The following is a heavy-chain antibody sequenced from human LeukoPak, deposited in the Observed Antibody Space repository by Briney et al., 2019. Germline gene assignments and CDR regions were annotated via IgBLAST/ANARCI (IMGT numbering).Heavy chain of an antibody. V-gene: IGHV3-30-3*01. CDR2: ISYDGSNK. J-gene: IGHJ4*02. D-gene: IGHD5-12*01. CDR1: GFTFSSYA. CDR3: ASNIMSGYDYTRGDY. Sequence: GRSLRLSCAASGFTFSSYAMHWVRQAPGKGLEWVAVISYDGSNKYYADSVKGRFTISRDNSKNTLYLQMNSLRAEDTAVYYCASNIMSGYDYTRGDYWGQGTLVTVSS.